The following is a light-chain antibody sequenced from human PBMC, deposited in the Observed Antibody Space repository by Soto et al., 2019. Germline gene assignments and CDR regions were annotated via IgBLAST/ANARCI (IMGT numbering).Light chain of an antibody. CDR2: GTS. CDR1: QTVSSN. J-gene: IGKJ5*01. CDR3: QQYNNWPFT. Sequence: VMTQSPATLSVSPGERATLSCWASQTVSSNLAWYQQKPGQSPRLLIYGTSTRATGVPARFSGSGSGTEFTLSISSLQSEDFAVYYCQQYNNWPFTFGQGTRPEIK. V-gene: IGKV3-15*01.